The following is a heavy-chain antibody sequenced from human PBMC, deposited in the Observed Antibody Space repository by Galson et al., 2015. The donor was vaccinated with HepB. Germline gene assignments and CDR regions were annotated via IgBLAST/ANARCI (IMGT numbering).Heavy chain of an antibody. CDR1: GGTFSYYA. Sequence: SVKVSCKASGGTFSYYAISWVRQAPGQGLEWMGGIIPIFGTANYAQKFQGRVTITADTSTSTAYMELSSLRSEDTAIYYCAREGGHIVVVTAPPHYYYYGLDVWGQGTTVTVSS. D-gene: IGHD2-21*02. CDR2: IIPIFGTA. J-gene: IGHJ6*02. CDR3: AREGGHIVVVTAPPHYYYYGLDV. V-gene: IGHV1-69*06.